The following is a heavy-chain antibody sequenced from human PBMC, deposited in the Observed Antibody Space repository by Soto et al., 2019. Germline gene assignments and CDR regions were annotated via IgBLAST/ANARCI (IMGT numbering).Heavy chain of an antibody. CDR2: ISAHNGNT. V-gene: IGHV1-18*01. CDR1: GYAFTTYC. Sequence: QVHLVQSGAEVKKPGASVKVSCKGSGYAFTTYCITWVRQAPGQGLEWMGWISAHNGNTNYAQKLQGRVTVTRDTSTSTAYMELRSLRSDDTAVYYCARGRYGYYWGQGALVTVSS. J-gene: IGHJ4*02. CDR3: ARGRYGYY. D-gene: IGHD1-1*01.